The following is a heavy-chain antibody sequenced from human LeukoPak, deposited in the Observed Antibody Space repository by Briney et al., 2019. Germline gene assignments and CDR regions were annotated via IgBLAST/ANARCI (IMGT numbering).Heavy chain of an antibody. Sequence: PSETPSLTCAVYGGSFSGYYWSWIRQPPGKGLEWIGEINHSGSTNHNPSLKSRVTISVDTSKNQFSLKLSSVTAADTAVYYCARGRGRWLWRFDYWGQGTLVTVSS. CDR2: INHSGST. D-gene: IGHD5-24*01. J-gene: IGHJ4*02. V-gene: IGHV4-34*01. CDR1: GGSFSGYY. CDR3: ARGRGRWLWRFDY.